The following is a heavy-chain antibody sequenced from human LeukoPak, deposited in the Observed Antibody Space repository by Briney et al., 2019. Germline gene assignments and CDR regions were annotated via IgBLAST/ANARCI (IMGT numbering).Heavy chain of an antibody. V-gene: IGHV4-4*07. J-gene: IGHJ4*02. Sequence: SETLSLTCTVSGDSISSYYWSWVRQPAGKGLEWIGRIHTSGSTNYNPSLKSRLTVSVDTSKNQFSLKLSSVTAADTAVYYCARDGGSGWYRYWGQGTLVTVSS. CDR3: ARDGGSGWYRY. D-gene: IGHD6-19*01. CDR2: IHTSGST. CDR1: GDSISSYY.